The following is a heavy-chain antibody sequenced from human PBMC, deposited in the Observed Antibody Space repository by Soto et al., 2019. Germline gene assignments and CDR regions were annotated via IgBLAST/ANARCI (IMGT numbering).Heavy chain of an antibody. D-gene: IGHD3-3*01. J-gene: IGHJ6*02. CDR1: GFTFSSSA. CDR3: AIERGFLEWFGPDYYGMDV. CDR2: IDVGSANA. Sequence: SVKVSCKTSGFTFSSSAVHWVRQARGHRLQWIGWIDVGSANANYAQMLQERDTISRDMSTSTAYMKMSSLRHEDTAVYYCAIERGFLEWFGPDYYGMDVWGQGTTVTVSS. V-gene: IGHV1-58*01.